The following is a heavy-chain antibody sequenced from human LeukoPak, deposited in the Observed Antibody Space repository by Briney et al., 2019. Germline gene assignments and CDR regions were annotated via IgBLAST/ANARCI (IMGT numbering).Heavy chain of an antibody. J-gene: IGHJ5*01. CDR1: GFTFSNYA. CDR2: ISGSGDYT. D-gene: IGHD6-19*01. CDR3: AKDRASGSGSYSYPGFDS. Sequence: PGGSLRLSCAASGFTFSNYAMSWVRQAPGRGLEWVSAISGSGDYTNYADSVKGRFTISRDNSKNTLYLQMNNLRAEDTAVYYCAKDRASGSGSYSYPGFDSWGQGTLVTVSS. V-gene: IGHV3-23*01.